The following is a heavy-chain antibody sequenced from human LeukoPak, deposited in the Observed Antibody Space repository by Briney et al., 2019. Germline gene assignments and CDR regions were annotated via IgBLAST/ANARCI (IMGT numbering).Heavy chain of an antibody. Sequence: MTSETLSLTYTASGGSISGYYWSWIRQPPGKGLEWIGYLYSSGSTNYNPSLKSRVTISLDTSENQFSLKLSSVTAADTAVYYCARHYYDRSDSYSFDYWGQGTLVTVSS. CDR2: LYSSGST. V-gene: IGHV4-59*08. CDR3: ARHYYDRSDSYSFDY. CDR1: GGSISGYY. D-gene: IGHD3-22*01. J-gene: IGHJ4*02.